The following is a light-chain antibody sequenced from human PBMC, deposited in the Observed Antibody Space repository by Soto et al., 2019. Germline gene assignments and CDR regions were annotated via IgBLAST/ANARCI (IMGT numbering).Light chain of an antibody. CDR3: QQYNSFST. Sequence: DIQMTQSPSTLSASVGDRVTITCRASQSISSLLAWYQQKPGKAPKLLIYDASSLQSGVPSRFSGSGSGTEFTLTISSLQPDDFATYYCQQYNSFSTFGQGTRLEI. V-gene: IGKV1-5*01. CDR1: QSISSL. J-gene: IGKJ5*01. CDR2: DAS.